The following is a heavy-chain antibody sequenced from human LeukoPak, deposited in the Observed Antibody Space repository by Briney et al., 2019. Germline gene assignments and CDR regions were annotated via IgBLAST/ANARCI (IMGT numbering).Heavy chain of an antibody. CDR1: GFTPRSYW. D-gene: IGHD3-22*01. Sequence: GGSLRLSCAASGFTPRSYWMHWLRQAPGKGLEWVSRINGDGSRTAYGDSVKGRFTISRDNAKNTLSLQMNSLRAEDTAVYYCARDPDLSGYSFFECWGQGTLVTVSS. CDR3: ARDPDLSGYSFFEC. J-gene: IGHJ4*02. V-gene: IGHV3-74*01. CDR2: INGDGSRT.